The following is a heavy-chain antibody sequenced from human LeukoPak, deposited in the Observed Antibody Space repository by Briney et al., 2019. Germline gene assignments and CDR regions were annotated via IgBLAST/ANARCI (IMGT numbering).Heavy chain of an antibody. CDR2: IYYSGST. CDR1: GGSISTSNYY. J-gene: IGHJ5*02. D-gene: IGHD3-22*01. V-gene: IGHV4-39*01. Sequence: SETLSLTCTVSGGSISTSNYYWGWIRQPPGKGLEWIGSIYYSGSTYYNPSLKSRVTISVDTSKNQFSLKPSSVTAADTAVYYCARLSMIVVVIHSWGQGTLVTVSS. CDR3: ARLSMIVVVIHS.